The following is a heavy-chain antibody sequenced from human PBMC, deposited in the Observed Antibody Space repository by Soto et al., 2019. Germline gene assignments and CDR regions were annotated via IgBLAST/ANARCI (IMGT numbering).Heavy chain of an antibody. D-gene: IGHD2-15*01. J-gene: IGHJ6*02. Sequence: SETLSLTCAVYGGSFSGYYWSWIRQPPGKGLEWIGEINRSGSTNYNPSLKSRVTISVDTSKNQFSLKLSSVTAADTAVYYCARVAGYCSGGSCYSVFSYYYGMDVGGQGTTVTVSS. CDR2: INRSGST. V-gene: IGHV4-34*01. CDR3: ARVAGYCSGGSCYSVFSYYYGMDV. CDR1: GGSFSGYY.